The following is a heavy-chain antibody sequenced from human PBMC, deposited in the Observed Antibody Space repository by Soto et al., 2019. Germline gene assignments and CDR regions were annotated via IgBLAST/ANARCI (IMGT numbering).Heavy chain of an antibody. J-gene: IGHJ6*02. D-gene: IGHD2-2*01. CDR2: ISRSSSTI. Sequence: EVQLVESGGGLVQPGGSLRLSCAASGFTFSSYDMNWVRQAPGKGLEWVSYISRSSSTIYHADSVKGRFAISRDSAKNSLYLQMNSLRAEDTAVYYCVKFYAAIYCYGMDVWGQGTTVIVSS. CDR3: VKFYAAIYCYGMDV. V-gene: IGHV3-48*01. CDR1: GFTFSSYD.